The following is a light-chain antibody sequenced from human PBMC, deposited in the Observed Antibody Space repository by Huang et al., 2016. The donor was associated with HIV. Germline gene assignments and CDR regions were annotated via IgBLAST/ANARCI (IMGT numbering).Light chain of an antibody. J-gene: IGKJ5*01. V-gene: IGKV2-28*01. Sequence: DIVMTQSPLSLPVTPAEPASISCRSSQSLLHSNGYNDLDWYLQKPGQSPQLLMYLSSKRASGVPDRFSGSGSVVDFTLKISRVEAEDAGVYYCMQSLQTPRTFGQGTRLEIK. CDR2: LSS. CDR3: MQSLQTPRT. CDR1: QSLLHSNGYND.